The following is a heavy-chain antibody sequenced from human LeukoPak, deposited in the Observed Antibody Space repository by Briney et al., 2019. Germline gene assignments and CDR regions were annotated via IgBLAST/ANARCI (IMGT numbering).Heavy chain of an antibody. V-gene: IGHV1-2*06. Sequence: ASVKVSCKASGYSFTGYYIHWVRQAPGQGLEWMGRISPNRGDTNYAQKFQGRVTMTRDTSITTAYMELSRLRSDDTAVYYCASSDSSGYYYSLDYWGQGTLVTVSS. CDR2: ISPNRGDT. CDR1: GYSFTGYY. J-gene: IGHJ4*02. CDR3: ASSDSSGYYYSLDY. D-gene: IGHD3-22*01.